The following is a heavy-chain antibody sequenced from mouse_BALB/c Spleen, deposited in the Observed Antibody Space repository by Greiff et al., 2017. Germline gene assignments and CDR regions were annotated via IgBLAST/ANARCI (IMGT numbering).Heavy chain of an antibody. V-gene: IGHV5-17*02. D-gene: IGHD4-1*01. J-gene: IGHJ4*01. CDR1: GFTFSSFG. Sequence: EVHLVESGGGLVQPGGSRKLSCAASGFTFSSFGMHWVRQAPEKGLEWVAYISSGSSTIYYADTVKGRFTISRDNPKNTLFLQMTSLRSEDTAMYYCARWGTGTGYYAMDYWGQGTSVTVSS. CDR2: ISSGSSTI. CDR3: ARWGTGTGYYAMDY.